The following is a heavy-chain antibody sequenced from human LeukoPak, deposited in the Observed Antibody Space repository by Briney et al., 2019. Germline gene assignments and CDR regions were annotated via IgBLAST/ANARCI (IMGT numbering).Heavy chain of an antibody. CDR1: GFTFSSYW. V-gene: IGHV3-74*01. CDR3: VRVGVATFYY. CDR2: ITPDGSST. D-gene: IGHD5-12*01. J-gene: IGHJ4*02. Sequence: GGSLRLSCEASGFTFSSYWMHGVRQAPGKGLVWVSRITPDGSSTGYADSVKGRFTIPRDNAKNTLYLQMNSLRAEDTAVYHCVRVGVATFYYWGQGTLVTVSS.